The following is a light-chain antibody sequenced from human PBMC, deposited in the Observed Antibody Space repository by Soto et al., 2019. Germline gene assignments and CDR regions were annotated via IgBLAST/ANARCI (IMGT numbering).Light chain of an antibody. J-gene: IGKJ1*01. CDR3: QQANSFPWT. CDR1: QGVSTW. V-gene: IGKV1-12*01. Sequence: RVIITCRASQGVSTWLAWYRQKPGRAPELLIHTASTLHSGVPPRFSGSGSGSEFTLTISGLQSEDFATYYCQQANSFPWTFGQGTKVDI. CDR2: TAS.